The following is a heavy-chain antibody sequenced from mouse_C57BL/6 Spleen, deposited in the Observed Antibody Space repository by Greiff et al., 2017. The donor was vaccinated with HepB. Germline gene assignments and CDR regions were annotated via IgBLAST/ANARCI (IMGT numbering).Heavy chain of an antibody. CDR1: GYSITSGYY. CDR3: ARPDDYDGGLFAY. J-gene: IGHJ3*01. V-gene: IGHV3-6*01. D-gene: IGHD2-4*01. Sequence: EVQLQQSGPGLVKPSQSLSLTCSVTGYSITSGYYWNWLRQFPGNKLEWMGYISYDGSNNYNPSLKNRISITRDTSKNQFFLKLKSVTTEDTATEYCARPDDYDGGLFAYWGQGTLVTVSA. CDR2: ISYDGSN.